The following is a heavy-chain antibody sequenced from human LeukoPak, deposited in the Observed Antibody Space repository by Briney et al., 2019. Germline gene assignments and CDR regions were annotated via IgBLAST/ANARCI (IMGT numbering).Heavy chain of an antibody. CDR1: GFTFSSYG. V-gene: IGHV3-7*01. CDR3: ARDLSGIAGYTYGRGIDY. J-gene: IGHJ4*02. D-gene: IGHD5-18*01. Sequence: GGTLRLSCAASGFTFSSYGMSWVRQAPGKGLEWVANIKKDGSEKYYVDAVKGRFTISRDNAKTSLYLQMNSLRAEDTAVYYCARDLSGIAGYTYGRGIDYWGQGTLVTVSS. CDR2: IKKDGSEK.